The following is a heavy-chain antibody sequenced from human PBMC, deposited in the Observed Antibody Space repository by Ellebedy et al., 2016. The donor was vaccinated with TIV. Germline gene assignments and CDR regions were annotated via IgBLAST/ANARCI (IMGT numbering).Heavy chain of an antibody. J-gene: IGHJ4*02. CDR3: VKAWGD. CDR1: GFTFSSYA. D-gene: IGHD3-16*01. CDR2: IVANGGST. Sequence: GESLKISCSASGFTFSSYAMHWVRQAPGKGLEYISAIVANGGSTYYADSVKGRFTISRDNSKNTLYLQMSSLIADDTAVYYCVKAWGDWGQGTLVTVSS. V-gene: IGHV3-64D*06.